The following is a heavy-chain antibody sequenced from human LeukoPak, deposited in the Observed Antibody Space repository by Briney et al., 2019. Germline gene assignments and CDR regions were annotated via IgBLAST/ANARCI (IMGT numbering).Heavy chain of an antibody. CDR3: AKRLRLYYGMDV. CDR1: GFTFNRHA. J-gene: IGHJ6*02. V-gene: IGHV3-23*01. D-gene: IGHD2-8*01. CDR2: ISGSGDST. Sequence: GGSLRLSCAASGFTFNRHAMSWVRQAPGKGLEWVSAISGSGDSTYYADSVKGRFTISRDNSKHTLYLQMNSLRAEDTAVYYCAKRLRLYYGMDVWGQGTTVTVSS.